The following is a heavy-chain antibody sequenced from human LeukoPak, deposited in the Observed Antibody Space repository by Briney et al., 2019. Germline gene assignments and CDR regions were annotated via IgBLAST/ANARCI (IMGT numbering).Heavy chain of an antibody. V-gene: IGHV1-2*06. J-gene: IGHJ3*02. Sequence: GASVKVSCKASGYTFTGYYMHWVRQAPRQGLEWMGRINPNSGGTNYAQKFQGRVTMTRDTSISTAYMELSRLRSDDTAVYYCARDPMIVVVPDAFDIWGQGTMVTVSS. CDR2: INPNSGGT. D-gene: IGHD3-22*01. CDR1: GYTFTGYY. CDR3: ARDPMIVVVPDAFDI.